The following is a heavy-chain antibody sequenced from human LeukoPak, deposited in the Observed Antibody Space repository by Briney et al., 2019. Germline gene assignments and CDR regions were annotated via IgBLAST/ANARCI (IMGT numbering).Heavy chain of an antibody. V-gene: IGHV4-59*01. CDR1: GGSISSYY. CDR3: ARGRETGDLDY. J-gene: IGHJ4*02. Sequence: PSETLSLTCTVSGGSISSYYWSWIRQPPGKGLEWIGYIYYSGSTNYNPSLKSRVTISVDTSKNQFSLKLGSVTAADTAVYYCARGRETGDLDYWGQGTLVTVSS. D-gene: IGHD7-27*01. CDR2: IYYSGST.